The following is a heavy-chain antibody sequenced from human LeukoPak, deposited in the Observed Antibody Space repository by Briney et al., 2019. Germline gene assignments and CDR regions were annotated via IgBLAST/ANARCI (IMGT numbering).Heavy chain of an antibody. CDR2: IFYSGST. V-gene: IGHV4-59*12. CDR3: ATNGYYCMDV. D-gene: IGHD2-8*01. CDR1: GGSISSDY. Sequence: SETLSLTCTVSGGSISSDYWNWIRQPPGKGLEWIGYIFYSGSTNYNPSLKSRITISVDKSQNQFSLKVNSLTAADTAVYYCATNGYYCMDVWGKGTTVTVSS. J-gene: IGHJ6*03.